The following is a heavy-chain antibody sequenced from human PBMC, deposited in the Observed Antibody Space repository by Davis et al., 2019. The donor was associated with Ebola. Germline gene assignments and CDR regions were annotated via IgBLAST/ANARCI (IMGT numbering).Heavy chain of an antibody. J-gene: IGHJ6*02. Sequence: GGSLRLSCAASGFTFSSYAMHWVRQAPGKGLEWVAVISYDGSNKYYADSVRGRFTISRDNSKNTLFLEMNSLRAEDTAVYYCAKVIDSSAWYGYALDVWGQGTTVTVSS. CDR3: AKVIDSSAWYGYALDV. V-gene: IGHV3-30-3*01. CDR2: ISYDGSNK. D-gene: IGHD6-13*01. CDR1: GFTFSSYA.